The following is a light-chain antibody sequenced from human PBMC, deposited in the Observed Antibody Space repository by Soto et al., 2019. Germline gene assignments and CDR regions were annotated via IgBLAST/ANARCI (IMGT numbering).Light chain of an antibody. CDR3: QSYDSSMSNLVV. CDR2: DNN. V-gene: IGLV1-40*01. J-gene: IGLJ2*01. CDR1: SSNTGADYD. Sequence: QSVLTQPPSVSGAPGQRVTISCTGSSSNTGADYDVHWYQHLPGSAPKLLIYDNNIRPSGVPDRFSGSKSGTSASLAITGIKDEDEGDYYCQSYDSSMSNLVVFGGGTQLTVL.